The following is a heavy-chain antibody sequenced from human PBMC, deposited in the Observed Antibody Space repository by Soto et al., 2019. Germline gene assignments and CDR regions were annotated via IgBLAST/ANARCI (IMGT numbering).Heavy chain of an antibody. J-gene: IGHJ4*02. CDR1: GGSISSSSYY. V-gene: IGHV4-39*01. CDR2: IYYSGST. Sequence: SETLSLTCTVSGGSISSSSYYWGWIRQPPGKGLEWIGSIYYSGSTHYNPSLKSRVTISVDTSKNQFSLKLSSVTAADTAVYYCARIRIAAAGMGGFDYWGKGTLVT. CDR3: ARIRIAAAGMGGFDY. D-gene: IGHD6-13*01.